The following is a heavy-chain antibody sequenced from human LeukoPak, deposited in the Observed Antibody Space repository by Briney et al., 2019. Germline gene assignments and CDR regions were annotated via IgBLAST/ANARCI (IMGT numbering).Heavy chain of an antibody. D-gene: IGHD3-10*01. J-gene: IGHJ4*02. CDR2: ISSSSSYI. CDR1: GFTFSSYS. Sequence: GGSLRLSCAASGFTFSSYSMNWVRQAPGKGLGWVSSISSSSSYIYYADSVKGRFTISRDNAKNSLYLQMNSLRAEDTAVYYCARDSFDYYGSGSYFLVYFDYWGQGTLVTVSS. V-gene: IGHV3-21*01. CDR3: ARDSFDYYGSGSYFLVYFDY.